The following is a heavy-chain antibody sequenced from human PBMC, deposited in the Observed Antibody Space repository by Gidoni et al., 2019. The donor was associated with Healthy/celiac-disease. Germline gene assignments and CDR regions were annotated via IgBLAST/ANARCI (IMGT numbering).Heavy chain of an antibody. D-gene: IGHD3-22*01. Sequence: QVQLQESGPGLVKPSGTLSLTCAVSCGSIRSSNWWSWVRQPPGKGLEWIGEIYHSGSTNYNPSLKSRVTISVDKSKNQFSLKLSSVTAADTAVYYCARDSYYDSSGYYREFDYWGQGTLVTVSS. CDR2: IYHSGST. CDR3: ARDSYYDSSGYYREFDY. CDR1: CGSIRSSNW. V-gene: IGHV4-4*02. J-gene: IGHJ4*02.